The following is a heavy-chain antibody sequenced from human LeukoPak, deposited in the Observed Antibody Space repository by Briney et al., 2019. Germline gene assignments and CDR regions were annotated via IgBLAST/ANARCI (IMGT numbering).Heavy chain of an antibody. V-gene: IGHV4-30-4*01. J-gene: IGHJ4*02. CDR3: ASRTRASHNFDY. D-gene: IGHD1-26*01. Sequence: SQTLSLTCTVSGGSISSGDYYWSWIRQPPGKGLEWIGYIYYSGSTYYNPSLKSRVTISVDTSKNQFSLKLSSVTATDTAVYYCASRTRASHNFDYWDQGTLVTVSS. CDR2: IYYSGST. CDR1: GGSISSGDYY.